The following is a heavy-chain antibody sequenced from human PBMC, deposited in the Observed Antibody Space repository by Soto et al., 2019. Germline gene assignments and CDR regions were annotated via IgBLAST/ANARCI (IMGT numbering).Heavy chain of an antibody. CDR2: ISYDGSNK. Sequence: GGSLRLSCAASGFTLNNYAMHWVRQAPGKGLEWVAFISYDGSNKYYADSVTGRFTISRDNSRNTLYLQMNSLRAEDTAVYYCARGDGYIYGNTFDSWGQGTLVTVSS. D-gene: IGHD5-18*01. CDR3: ARGDGYIYGNTFDS. CDR1: GFTLNNYA. V-gene: IGHV3-30-3*01. J-gene: IGHJ4*02.